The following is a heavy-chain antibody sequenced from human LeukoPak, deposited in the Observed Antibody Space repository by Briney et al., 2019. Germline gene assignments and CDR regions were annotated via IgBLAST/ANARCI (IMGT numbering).Heavy chain of an antibody. CDR3: ARMVAARRTYYYYMDV. Sequence: SETLSLTCTVSGGSISSSSYNWGWIRQPPGKGLEWTGSIDHSGSTYYNPSLKSRITISVDTSKNQFSLKLSSVTAADTAVYYCARMVAARRTYYYYMDVWGKGTTVTVSS. V-gene: IGHV4-39*07. D-gene: IGHD6-6*01. J-gene: IGHJ6*03. CDR1: GGSISSSSYN. CDR2: IDHSGST.